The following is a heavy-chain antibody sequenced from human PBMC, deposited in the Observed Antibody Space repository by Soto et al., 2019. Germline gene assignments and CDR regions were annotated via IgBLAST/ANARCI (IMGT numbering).Heavy chain of an antibody. J-gene: IGHJ6*02. CDR1: GYTFTSYG. CDR2: ISVYSGST. V-gene: IGHV1-18*04. D-gene: IGHD6-19*01. Sequence: QVQLVQSGAEVKKPGASVRVSCEASGYTFTSYGISWVRQAPGQGLEWMGWISVYSGSTNYAQKLQGRVTMTTDRSTRAVYMELRSLRSDDTAVYYCARDSWGLAVPDYHYYAMDVWGQGTTVTAS. CDR3: ARDSWGLAVPDYHYYAMDV.